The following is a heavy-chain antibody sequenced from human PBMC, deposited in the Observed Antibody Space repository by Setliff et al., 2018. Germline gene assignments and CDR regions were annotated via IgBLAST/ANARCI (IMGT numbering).Heavy chain of an antibody. D-gene: IGHD3-3*01. Sequence: PSETLSLTCAVSGGSFSYYYWSWVRQSPGRGLEWIGEINHSGSTNYNPSLKSRVTISVDTSKNQFSLKLSSVTAADTAVYYCARTYNFWSGYFDYWGQGTLVTVSS. V-gene: IGHV4-34*01. CDR3: ARTYNFWSGYFDY. CDR1: GGSFSYYY. J-gene: IGHJ4*02. CDR2: INHSGST.